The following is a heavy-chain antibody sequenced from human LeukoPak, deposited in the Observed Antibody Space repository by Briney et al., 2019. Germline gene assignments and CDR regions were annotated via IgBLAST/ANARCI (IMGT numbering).Heavy chain of an antibody. CDR3: ARGRLNHYYGSGSIFDY. D-gene: IGHD3-10*01. Sequence: SETLSLTCAVHGGSFSGYYWSWIRQPPGKGLEWIGEINHSGSTNYNPSLKSRVTISVDTSKNQFSLKLSSVTAADTAVYYCARGRLNHYYGSGSIFDYWGQGTLVTVSS. J-gene: IGHJ4*02. V-gene: IGHV4-34*01. CDR2: INHSGST. CDR1: GGSFSGYY.